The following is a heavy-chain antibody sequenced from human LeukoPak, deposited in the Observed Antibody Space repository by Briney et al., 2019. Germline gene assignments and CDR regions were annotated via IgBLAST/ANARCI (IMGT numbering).Heavy chain of an antibody. Sequence: SETLSLTCAVYGGSFSGYYWSWIRQHPGKGLEWIGYIYYSGSTYYNPSLKSRVTISVDTSKNQFSLKLSSVAAADTAVYYCAAIRITMIVVVIWGQGTLVTVSS. CDR3: AAIRITMIVVVI. D-gene: IGHD3-22*01. CDR1: GGSFSGYY. CDR2: IYYSGST. J-gene: IGHJ4*02. V-gene: IGHV4-34*01.